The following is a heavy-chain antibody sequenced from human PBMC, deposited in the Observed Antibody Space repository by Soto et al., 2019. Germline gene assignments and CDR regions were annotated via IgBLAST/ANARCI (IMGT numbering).Heavy chain of an antibody. CDR1: GYSFTSYW. CDR2: IDPSDSYT. D-gene: IGHD3-22*01. Sequence: PGESLKISCKGSGYSFTSYWISWVRQVPGKGLEWMGRIDPSDSYTNYSPSFQGHVTISADKSISTAYLQWSSLKASDTAMYYCARHGDYYDSSGYYFDWGQGTLVTVSS. J-gene: IGHJ4*02. CDR3: ARHGDYYDSSGYYFD. V-gene: IGHV5-10-1*01.